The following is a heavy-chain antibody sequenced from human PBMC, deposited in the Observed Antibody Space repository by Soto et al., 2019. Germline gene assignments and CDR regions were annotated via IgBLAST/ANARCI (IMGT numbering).Heavy chain of an antibody. CDR3: ARDFKARFSSSTYYGMDV. D-gene: IGHD2-2*01. V-gene: IGHV3-30-3*01. CDR1: GFIFTSYA. CDR2: ISYDGSHK. J-gene: IGHJ6*02. Sequence: GGSLRLSCAASGFIFTSYAMHWVRQAPGTGLEWVAVISYDGSHKLYADSVKGRFTIPRDNSNNMVYLEVDSLGSEDTAVYFCARDFKARFSSSTYYGMDVWGQGTTVTVSS.